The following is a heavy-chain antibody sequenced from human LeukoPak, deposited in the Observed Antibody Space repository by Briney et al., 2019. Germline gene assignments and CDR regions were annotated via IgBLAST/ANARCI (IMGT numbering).Heavy chain of an antibody. CDR1: GDSVSSNSAA. J-gene: IGHJ4*02. V-gene: IGHV6-1*01. CDR3: ARDWGIIAAAEFDY. Sequence: SQTLSLTCAISGDSVSSNSAAWNWIRQPPSRGLEWLGRTYYRSKWYNDYALSVKSRISINPDTSKNQFSLQLNSVTPEDTAVYYCARDWGIIAAAEFDYWGQGTLVTVSS. D-gene: IGHD6-13*01. CDR2: TYYRSKWYN.